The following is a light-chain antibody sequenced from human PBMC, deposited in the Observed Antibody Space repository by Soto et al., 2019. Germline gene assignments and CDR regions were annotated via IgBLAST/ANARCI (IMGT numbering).Light chain of an antibody. CDR2: EVT. CDR3: YSYTSSNTYV. Sequence: QSALTQPASVSGSPGQSITIFCTGTSSDVGGYDFVSWYQQHPGKAPKVMIYEVTNRPSGVSDRFSGSKSGNTASLTISGFQAEDEADYYCYSYTSSNTYVFGTGTQLTVL. V-gene: IGLV2-14*01. CDR1: SSDVGGYDF. J-gene: IGLJ1*01.